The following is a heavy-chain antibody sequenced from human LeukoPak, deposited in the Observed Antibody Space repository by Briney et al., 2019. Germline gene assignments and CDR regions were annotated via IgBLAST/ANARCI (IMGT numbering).Heavy chain of an antibody. Sequence: GGSLRLSCAASGFTFSNYWMSWVRQAPGKGLEWVANIKEDGSEKYYVDTVKGRFTISRDNARNSLYPQMNSLRAEDTAVYYCASGRQLGYWGQETLVTVSS. J-gene: IGHJ4*02. V-gene: IGHV3-7*01. CDR2: IKEDGSEK. CDR1: GFTFSNYW. CDR3: ASGRQLGY. D-gene: IGHD6-13*01.